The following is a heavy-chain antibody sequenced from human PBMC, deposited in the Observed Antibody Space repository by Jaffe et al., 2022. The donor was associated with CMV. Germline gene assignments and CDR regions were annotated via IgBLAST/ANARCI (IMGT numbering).Heavy chain of an antibody. Sequence: QVQLQESGPGLVRPSETLSLSCNVSGGSVSSVGYYWSWIRQSPGKGLQWIGYVYYSGSTTYHPSLESRATISLDTSKNQFSLRLTSVTAADTAIYYCAREGGKRIGDNVIGWFDPWGQGTLVTVSS. D-gene: IGHD4-17*01. CDR1: GGSVSSVGYY. J-gene: IGHJ5*02. CDR2: VYYSGST. V-gene: IGHV4-61*08. CDR3: AREGGKRIGDNVIGWFDP.